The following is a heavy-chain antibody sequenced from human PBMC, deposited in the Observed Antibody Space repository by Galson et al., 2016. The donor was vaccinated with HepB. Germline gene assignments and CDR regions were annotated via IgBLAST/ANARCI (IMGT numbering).Heavy chain of an antibody. V-gene: IGHV3-23*01. D-gene: IGHD5-24*01. CDR3: ARGDGYNYLSCAFDI. Sequence: SLRLSCAASGVTFSSYAMIWVRQAPGKGLEWVSAISGSGGSTYYADSVKGRFTISRDNYKNTLYLQMNSLRAEDTAVYYCARGDGYNYLSCAFDIWGQGTMATVSS. CDR1: GVTFSSYA. CDR2: ISGSGGST. J-gene: IGHJ3*02.